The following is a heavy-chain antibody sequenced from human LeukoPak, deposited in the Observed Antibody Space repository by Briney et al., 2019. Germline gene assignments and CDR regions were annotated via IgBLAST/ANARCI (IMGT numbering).Heavy chain of an antibody. V-gene: IGHV1-3*01. Sequence: GASVKVSCKASGYTFTSYDMHWVRQAPGQRREWMGWINAGSGNTKYSQKFQGRVTITRDTSASTAYMELSSLRSEDTAVYYCARDGRYCSGGSCYSYNWFDPWGQGTLVTVSS. J-gene: IGHJ5*02. CDR1: GYTFTSYD. CDR2: INAGSGNT. D-gene: IGHD2-15*01. CDR3: ARDGRYCSGGSCYSYNWFDP.